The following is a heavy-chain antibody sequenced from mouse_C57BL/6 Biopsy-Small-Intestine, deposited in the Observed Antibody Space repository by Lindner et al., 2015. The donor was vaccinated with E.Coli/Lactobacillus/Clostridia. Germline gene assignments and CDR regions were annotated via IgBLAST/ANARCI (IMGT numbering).Heavy chain of an antibody. J-gene: IGHJ3*01. Sequence: VQLQESGPELVKPGASVKMSCKASGYSFTGYFMNWVKQSHGKSLEWIGRINPYNGDTFYNQRFKDKATLTVDKSSSTAHMELRSLTSEDSALYYCARHYDYTRAYFTYWGQGTLITVSA. D-gene: IGHD2-4*01. CDR1: GYSFTGYF. CDR3: ARHYDYTRAYFTY. V-gene: IGHV1-20*01. CDR2: INPYNGDT.